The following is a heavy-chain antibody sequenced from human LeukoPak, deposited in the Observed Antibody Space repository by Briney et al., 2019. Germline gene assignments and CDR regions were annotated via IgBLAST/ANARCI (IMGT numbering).Heavy chain of an antibody. D-gene: IGHD5-18*01. Sequence: SETLSLTCTVSGASISSGGYYWSWIRQPPGKGLEWIGEINHSGSTNYNPSLKSRVTISVDTSKNQFSLKLSSVTAADTAVYYCARSYTWIQSSYYYYYYGMDVWGQGTTVTVSS. J-gene: IGHJ6*02. CDR1: GASISSGGYY. CDR3: ARSYTWIQSSYYYYYYGMDV. V-gene: IGHV4-39*07. CDR2: INHSGST.